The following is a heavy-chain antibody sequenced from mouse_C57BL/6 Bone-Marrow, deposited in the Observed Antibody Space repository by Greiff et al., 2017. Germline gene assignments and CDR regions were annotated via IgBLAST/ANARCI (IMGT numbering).Heavy chain of an antibody. J-gene: IGHJ2*01. CDR1: GYTFTSYW. V-gene: IGHV1-69*02. CDR3: AIGFTGNSFDY. D-gene: IGHD2-14*01. Sequence: QVQLQQPGAELVKPGASVKLSCKASGYTFTSYWMHWVKQRPGQGLEWIGEIDPADSDTKYNPKFKGKATMTVDKSSSTAYMQLSSLTSEDSAVYYCAIGFTGNSFDYWGQGTTLTVSS. CDR2: IDPADSDT.